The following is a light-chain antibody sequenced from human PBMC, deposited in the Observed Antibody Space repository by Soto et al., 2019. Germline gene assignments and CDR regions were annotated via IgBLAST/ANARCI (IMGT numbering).Light chain of an antibody. CDR1: SSNIGAGYD. CDR2: GNT. J-gene: IGLJ1*01. CDR3: QSYDSSRSGYV. V-gene: IGLV1-40*01. Sequence: QSVLTQPPSVSGAPGQRVTISCTGSSSNIGAGYDVSWYQQLPGTAPKFLIYGNTDRPSGVPDRFSGSESGTSASLAITGLQAEDEADYYCQSYDSSRSGYVFGTGTKVTVL.